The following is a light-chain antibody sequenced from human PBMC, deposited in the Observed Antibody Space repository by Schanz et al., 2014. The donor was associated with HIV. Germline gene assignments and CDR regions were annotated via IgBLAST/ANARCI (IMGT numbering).Light chain of an antibody. CDR3: CSFTSSNTLL. CDR2: EVS. CDR1: SSGRGRYNL. V-gene: IGLV2-14*02. J-gene: IGLJ2*01. Sequence: QSALTQPASVAGSPGQAITISCTGTSSGRGRYNLPPWYQQHPGKAPKLMIYEVSKRPSGVSWRFSASKSGNTASLTISGLQAEDEADYYCCSFTSSNTLLFGGGTKLTVL.